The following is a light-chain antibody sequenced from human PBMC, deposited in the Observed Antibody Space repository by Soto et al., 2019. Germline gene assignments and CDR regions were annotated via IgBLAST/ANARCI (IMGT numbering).Light chain of an antibody. Sequence: DIQMTQSPSSLSASVGGRVTITCQASQDITTYLNWYQRIPGKAPKLLIYDASNLETGVPSRFSGSGSGTDFTFTISSLQPEDFATYYCQQFENLPLTFGGGTSVEIK. J-gene: IGKJ4*01. CDR1: QDITTY. CDR3: QQFENLPLT. CDR2: DAS. V-gene: IGKV1-33*01.